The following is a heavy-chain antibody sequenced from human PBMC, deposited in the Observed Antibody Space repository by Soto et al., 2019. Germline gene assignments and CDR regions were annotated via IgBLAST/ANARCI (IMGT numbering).Heavy chain of an antibody. CDR2: IYSGGST. D-gene: IGHD3-22*01. V-gene: IGHV3-66*01. CDR1: GLTLSSNY. Sequence: PAGSLRLSWAASGLTLSSNYIGGVRQIPGKGLEWVSVIYSGGSTYYADSVKGRFTISRDNSKNTLYLQMNSLRVEDTAFYYCARPDYHDTTGYYEDWGQGTQVTVSS. J-gene: IGHJ4*02. CDR3: ARPDYHDTTGYYED.